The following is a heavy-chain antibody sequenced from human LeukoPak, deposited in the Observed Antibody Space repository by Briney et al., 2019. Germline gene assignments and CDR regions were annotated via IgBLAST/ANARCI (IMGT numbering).Heavy chain of an antibody. D-gene: IGHD5-18*01. J-gene: IGHJ5*02. Sequence: GGSLRLPCVASELTFSSYWMSWVRQAPGKGLEWVANIKQDGSEKYYVDSVKGRFTISRDNSKNTLYLQMNSLRAEDTAVYYCARGRGYSQSNWVDPWGQGTMVTVSA. CDR1: ELTFSSYW. CDR3: ARGRGYSQSNWVDP. V-gene: IGHV3-7*03. CDR2: IKQDGSEK.